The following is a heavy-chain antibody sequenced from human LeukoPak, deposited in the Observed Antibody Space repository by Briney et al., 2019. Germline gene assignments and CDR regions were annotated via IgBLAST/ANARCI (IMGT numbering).Heavy chain of an antibody. Sequence: GGSLRLSCAASGFTFSSYSMNWVRQAPGKGLEWVSHITAGGTAMFYADSVKGRFTISRDNAKNSLYLQMNSLRDEDTAVYYCASSGSYRFDYWGQGTLVTVSS. CDR3: ASSGSYRFDY. CDR2: ITAGGTAM. J-gene: IGHJ4*02. CDR1: GFTFSSYS. V-gene: IGHV3-48*02. D-gene: IGHD1-26*01.